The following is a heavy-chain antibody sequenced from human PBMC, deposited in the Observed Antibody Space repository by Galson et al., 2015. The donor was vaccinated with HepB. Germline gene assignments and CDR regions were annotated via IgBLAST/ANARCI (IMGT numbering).Heavy chain of an antibody. CDR1: GFTFNTYA. J-gene: IGHJ4*02. D-gene: IGHD3-10*01. CDR2: ITASGGTI. V-gene: IGHV3-23*01. CDR3: SRSLGGGIGDF. Sequence: SLRLSCAASGFTFNTYAMGWVRQAPGKGLDLVAVITASGGTIHHADSVKGRFTISRDNSKNTLYLQMNSLRDEDAAIYYCSRSLGGGIGDFWGQGTLVTVSS.